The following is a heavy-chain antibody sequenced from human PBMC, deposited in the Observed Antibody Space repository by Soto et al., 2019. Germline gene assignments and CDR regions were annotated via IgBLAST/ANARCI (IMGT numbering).Heavy chain of an antibody. CDR3: ARPGRNFWSGRYFFDF. CDR2: ISYDGSESIDGSYK. Sequence: PGGSLRLSCAGSGIPFSSYGMHWVRQAPGKGLEWVAVISYDGSESIDGSYKYYADSVKGRFTISRDNSKNTLYLQMNSLRAEDSAVYHCARPGRNFWSGRYFFDFWGPGTPVTVSS. CDR1: GIPFSSYG. V-gene: IGHV3-30*03. J-gene: IGHJ4*02. D-gene: IGHD3-3*01.